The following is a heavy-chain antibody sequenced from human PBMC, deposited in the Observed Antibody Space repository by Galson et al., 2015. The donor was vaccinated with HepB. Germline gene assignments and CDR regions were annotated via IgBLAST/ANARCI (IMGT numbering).Heavy chain of an antibody. CDR3: ARDRGGLPFFDY. J-gene: IGHJ4*02. V-gene: IGHV3-48*03. D-gene: IGHD3-16*01. CDR2: ISSSGSTI. Sequence: SLRLSCAASGFTFSSYEMNWVRQAPGKGLEWVSYISSSGSTIYYADSVKGRFTISRDNAKNSLYLQMNSLRAEDTAVYYCARDRGGLPFFDYWGQGTLVTVSS. CDR1: GFTFSSYE.